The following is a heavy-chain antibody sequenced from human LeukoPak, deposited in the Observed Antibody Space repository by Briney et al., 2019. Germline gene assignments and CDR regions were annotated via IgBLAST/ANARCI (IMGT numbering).Heavy chain of an antibody. CDR3: ARDQVTMVRGVIILYYFDY. D-gene: IGHD3-10*01. Sequence: VASVEVSCKASGYTFTSYYMHWVRQAPGQGLEWMGIINPSGGSTSYAQKFQGRVTMTRDTSTSTVYMELSSLRSEDTAVYYCARDQVTMVRGVIILYYFDYWGQGTLVTVSS. V-gene: IGHV1-46*01. J-gene: IGHJ4*02. CDR1: GYTFTSYY. CDR2: INPSGGST.